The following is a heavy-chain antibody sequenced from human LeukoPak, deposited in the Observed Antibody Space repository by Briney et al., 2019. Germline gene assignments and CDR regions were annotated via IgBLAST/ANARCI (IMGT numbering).Heavy chain of an antibody. D-gene: IGHD6-6*01. CDR3: ARVTIFMAARPESDYYYGMDV. CDR2: INPNSGGT. Sequence: VKVSFKASGYTFTGYYMHWVRQAPGQGLEWMGWINPNSGGTNYAQKFQGRVTMTKDTSISTAYMELSRLRSDDTAVYYCARVTIFMAARPESDYYYGMDVWGQGTTVTVSS. CDR1: GYTFTGYY. J-gene: IGHJ6*02. V-gene: IGHV1-2*02.